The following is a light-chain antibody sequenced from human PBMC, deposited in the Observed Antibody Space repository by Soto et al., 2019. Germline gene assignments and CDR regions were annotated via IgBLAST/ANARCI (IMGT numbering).Light chain of an antibody. Sequence: EIVLTQSPGTLSLSPGERATLSCRASHSVSSSYLAWYQQKPGQAPRLLIYGASSRATGIPDRFIGSGSGTDFTLTISRLEPEDCAVYYCQQYGSSPPITFGQGTRLEIK. CDR1: HSVSSSY. J-gene: IGKJ5*01. V-gene: IGKV3-20*01. CDR3: QQYGSSPPIT. CDR2: GAS.